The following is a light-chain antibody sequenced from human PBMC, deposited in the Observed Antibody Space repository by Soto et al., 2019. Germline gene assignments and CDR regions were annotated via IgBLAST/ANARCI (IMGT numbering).Light chain of an antibody. CDR3: QQYDAYPWT. J-gene: IGKJ2*02. CDR1: QSVGSW. Sequence: DIQMTQSPSTLSASVGDRVTITCRASQSVGSWLAWYQQKPGKAPKYLIYKASILESGVPSRFSGSGSGTEFTLTISSPQPDDFATYYCQQYDAYPWTFGQGTKLDFK. V-gene: IGKV1-5*03. CDR2: KAS.